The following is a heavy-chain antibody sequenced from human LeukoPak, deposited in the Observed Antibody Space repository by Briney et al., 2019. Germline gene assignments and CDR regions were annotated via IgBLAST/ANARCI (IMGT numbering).Heavy chain of an antibody. J-gene: IGHJ6*03. CDR1: GFTFSSYG. Sequence: GGTLRLSCAASGFTFSSYGMSWVRQAPGKGLEWVSAISGSGGSTYYADSVKGRFTISRDNAKNSLYLQMNSLRAEDTAVYYCARYTGTYYYYYMDVWGKGTTVTISS. D-gene: IGHD1-26*01. V-gene: IGHV3-23*01. CDR3: ARYTGTYYYYYMDV. CDR2: ISGSGGST.